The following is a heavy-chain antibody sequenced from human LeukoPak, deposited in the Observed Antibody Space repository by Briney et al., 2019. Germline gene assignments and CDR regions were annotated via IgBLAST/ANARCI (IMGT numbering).Heavy chain of an antibody. D-gene: IGHD6-13*01. CDR1: GYTFTGYY. J-gene: IGHJ3*02. Sequence: GASVNVSCKAFGYTFTGYYMHWVRQAPGQGREWMGWINPNSVSKNYAQKFQGRVTMTRDTSISTAYMELSRLRSNDTAVYYCASLVNIAAAGDDAFDIWGQGTMVTVSS. CDR2: INPNSVSK. CDR3: ASLVNIAAAGDDAFDI. V-gene: IGHV1-2*02.